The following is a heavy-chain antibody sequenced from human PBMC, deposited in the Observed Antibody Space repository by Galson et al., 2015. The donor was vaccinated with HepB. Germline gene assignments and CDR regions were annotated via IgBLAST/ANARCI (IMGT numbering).Heavy chain of an antibody. Sequence: QSGAEVKKPGESLRISCKGSGYSFTSYWISWVRQMPGKGLEWMGRIDPSDSYTNYSPSFQGHVTISADKSISTAYLQWRSLKASDTAMYYCAGRVAQTNYYYYGMDVWGQGTTVTVSS. V-gene: IGHV5-10-1*01. CDR1: GYSFTSYW. J-gene: IGHJ6*02. CDR2: IDPSDSYT. CDR3: AGRVAQTNYYYYGMDV. D-gene: IGHD2-15*01.